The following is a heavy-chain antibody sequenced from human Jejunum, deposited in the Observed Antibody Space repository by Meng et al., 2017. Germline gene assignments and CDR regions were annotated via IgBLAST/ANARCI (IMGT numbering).Heavy chain of an antibody. CDR2: INTYSGVP. V-gene: IGHV1-2*06. D-gene: IGHD2-2*01. J-gene: IGHJ4*02. CDR1: GYTFTGYY. CDR3: ASNVECTSTSCYAY. Sequence: QVQLVQSGSEVKKPGASVKVSCKASGYTFTGYYMHWVREAPGQGLEWMGRINTYSGVPNYAQKFQGRVTMTTDTSINTAYMELSGLSSDDTALYYCASNVECTSTSCYAYWGQGTLVTVSS.